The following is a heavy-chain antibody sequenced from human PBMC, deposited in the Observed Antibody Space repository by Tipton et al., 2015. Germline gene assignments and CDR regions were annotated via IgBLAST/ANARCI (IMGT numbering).Heavy chain of an antibody. CDR2: ISWNSGDI. CDR3: AKDGGSGSYYTYYHYGFDV. V-gene: IGHV3-9*01. CDR1: GFSFEDYA. Sequence: SLRLSCAASGFSFEDYAMHWVRQAPGKGLEWVSGISWNSGDIDYADSVKGRFTISRDNARNSLYLQMNSLRTEDTALYYCAKDGGSGSYYTYYHYGFDVWGQGTTVTVSS. D-gene: IGHD3-10*01. J-gene: IGHJ6*02.